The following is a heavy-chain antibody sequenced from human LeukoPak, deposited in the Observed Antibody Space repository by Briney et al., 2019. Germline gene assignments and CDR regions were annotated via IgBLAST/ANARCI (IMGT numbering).Heavy chain of an antibody. CDR1: GFTFSSYW. CDR3: ARDPPAAATGNYYGMDV. V-gene: IGHV3-7*01. D-gene: IGHD1-1*01. Sequence: PGGSLRLSCAASGFTFSSYWMSWVRQAPGKGLEWVANIKQDGSEKYYVDSVKGRFTISRDTSKNTLYLQMSSLRGDDAAVYYCARDPPAAATGNYYGMDVWGQGTTVTVS. CDR2: IKQDGSEK. J-gene: IGHJ6*02.